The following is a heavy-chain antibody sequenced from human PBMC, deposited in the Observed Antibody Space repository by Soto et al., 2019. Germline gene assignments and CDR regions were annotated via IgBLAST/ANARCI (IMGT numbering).Heavy chain of an antibody. D-gene: IGHD2-15*01. CDR1: GGSISSGGYY. V-gene: IGHV4-31*03. Sequence: SETLSLTCTVSGGSISSGGYYWSWIRQHPGKGLEWIGYIYYSGSTYYNPSLKSRVTISVDTSKNQFSLKLSSVTAADTAVYYCARGSGSEYTCSGGSCYRSGYYYFDYWGQGTLVTVSS. CDR2: IYYSGST. J-gene: IGHJ4*02. CDR3: ARGSGSEYTCSGGSCYRSGYYYFDY.